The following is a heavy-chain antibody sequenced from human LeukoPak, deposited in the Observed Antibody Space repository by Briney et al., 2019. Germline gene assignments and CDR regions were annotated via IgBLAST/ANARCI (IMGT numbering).Heavy chain of an antibody. V-gene: IGHV1-8*01. Sequence: ASVKVSCKASGYTFTSYDINWVRQATGQGLEWMGWMNPNSGNTGYAQKFQGRVTMTRNTSIGTAYMELSSLRSEDTAVYYCARFDGYNYYFDYWGQGTLVTVSS. D-gene: IGHD5-12*01. CDR3: ARFDGYNYYFDY. CDR1: GYTFTSYD. J-gene: IGHJ4*02. CDR2: MNPNSGNT.